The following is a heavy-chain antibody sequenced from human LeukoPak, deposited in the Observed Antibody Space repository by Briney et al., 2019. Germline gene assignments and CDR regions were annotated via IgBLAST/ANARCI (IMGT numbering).Heavy chain of an antibody. CDR2: IIPIFGIA. J-gene: IGHJ3*02. CDR3: ARGIPLTGADYNGAFDI. CDR1: GGTFSSYA. D-gene: IGHD4-11*01. Sequence: GASVKVSCKASGGTFSSYAISWVRQAPGQGLEWMGRIIPIFGIANYAQKFQGRVTITADKSTSTAYMELSSLRSEDTAVYYCARGIPLTGADYNGAFDIWGQGTMVTVSS. V-gene: IGHV1-69*04.